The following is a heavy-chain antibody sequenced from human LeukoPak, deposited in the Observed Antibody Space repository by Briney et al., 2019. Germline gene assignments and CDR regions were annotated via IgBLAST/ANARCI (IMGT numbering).Heavy chain of an antibody. D-gene: IGHD3-22*01. CDR3: ATVIDNSGSLGF. V-gene: IGHV3-53*01. J-gene: IGHJ4*02. CDR2: IYSGGST. Sequence: PGGPLRLSCAASGFTVSNNYMSWVRQAPGKGLEWVSVIYSGGSTYYTDSVKGRFTISRDSSKHTLYLQMNSLRAEDTAVYYCATVIDNSGSLGFWGQGTLVTVS. CDR1: GFTVSNNY.